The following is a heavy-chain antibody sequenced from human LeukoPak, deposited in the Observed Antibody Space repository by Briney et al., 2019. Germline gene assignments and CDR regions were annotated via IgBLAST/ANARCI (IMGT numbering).Heavy chain of an antibody. J-gene: IGHJ6*03. CDR2: IYYSGST. V-gene: IGHV4-39*01. Sequence: SETLSLTCTVSGGSISSSSYYWGWIRQPPGKGLEWIGSIYYSGSTYYNPSLKSRVTISVDTSKNQFSLKLSSVTAADTAVYYCARHIFVGSGRLAYYYYYMDVWGKGTTVTVSS. CDR1: GGSISSSSYY. CDR3: ARHIFVGSGRLAYYYYYMDV. D-gene: IGHD2-15*01.